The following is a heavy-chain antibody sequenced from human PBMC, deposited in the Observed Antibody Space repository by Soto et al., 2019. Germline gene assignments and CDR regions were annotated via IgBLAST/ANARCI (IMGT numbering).Heavy chain of an antibody. D-gene: IGHD5-12*01. V-gene: IGHV1-69*12. CDR1: GGTFSSYA. Sequence: QVQLVQSGAEVKKPGSSVKVSCKASGGTFSSYAISWVRQAPGQGLEWMGGIIPIFGTANYAQKFQGRVTITAHQSPSTAYMELSSLRSEATSVYHCALAQDSGCVIKLLYFYNMGVWGQGTRVTVSS. CDR2: IIPIFGTA. J-gene: IGHJ6*02. CDR3: ALAQDSGCVIKLLYFYNMGV.